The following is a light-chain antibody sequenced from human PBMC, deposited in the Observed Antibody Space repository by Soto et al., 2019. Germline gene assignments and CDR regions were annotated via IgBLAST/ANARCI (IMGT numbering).Light chain of an antibody. CDR2: DAS. Sequence: DIQXXXXPSXXXXSVGDRXXXXXXXSQSXXXXLAWYQQKPGKAPKLLIYDASSLESGVPSRFSGSGSGTEFTLTIRSLQPDDFATYYCQQYNSDSWTFGQGTKVEIK. CDR3: QQYNSDSWT. CDR1: QSXXXX. V-gene: IGKV1-5*01. J-gene: IGKJ1*01.